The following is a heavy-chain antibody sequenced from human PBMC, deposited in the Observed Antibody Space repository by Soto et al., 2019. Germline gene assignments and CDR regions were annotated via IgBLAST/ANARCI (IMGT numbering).Heavy chain of an antibody. CDR3: ARDHGLWSGYYTEVGWFDP. CDR1: GYTFTSYA. CDR2: INAGNGNT. V-gene: IGHV1-3*01. J-gene: IGHJ5*02. D-gene: IGHD3-3*01. Sequence: ASVKVSCKASGYTFTSYAMHWVRQAPGQRLEWMGWINAGNGNTKYSQKFQGRVTITRDTSASTAYMELRSLRSEDTAVYYCARDHGLWSGYYTEVGWFDPWGQGTLVTVSS.